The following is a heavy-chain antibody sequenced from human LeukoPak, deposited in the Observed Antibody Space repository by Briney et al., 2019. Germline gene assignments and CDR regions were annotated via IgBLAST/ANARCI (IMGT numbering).Heavy chain of an antibody. V-gene: IGHV4-34*01. CDR1: GGSFSGYY. Sequence: SETLSLTCAVYGGSFSGYYWSWLRQPPGKGLEWIGDINHSGSTNYNPSLKSRVTISVDTSKNQFSLELSPVTAADTAGYYCARESLSMVRGVIRKEAWGWFDPWGQGTLVTVSS. D-gene: IGHD3-10*01. J-gene: IGHJ5*02. CDR2: INHSGST. CDR3: ARESLSMVRGVIRKEAWGWFDP.